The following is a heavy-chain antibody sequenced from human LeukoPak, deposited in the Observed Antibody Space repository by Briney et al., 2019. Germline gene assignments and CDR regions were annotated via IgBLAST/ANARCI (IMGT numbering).Heavy chain of an antibody. CDR2: IYPGDSDT. CDR3: ARQAVGATYIRYYMDV. D-gene: IGHD1-26*01. Sequence: GESLKISCKGSGYSFTSYWIGWVRPMPGKGLEWMGIIYPGDSDTRYSPSFQGQVTISADKSITTAYLQWSSLKASDTAMYYCARQAVGATYIRYYMDVWGKGTTVTVSS. V-gene: IGHV5-51*01. CDR1: GYSFTSYW. J-gene: IGHJ6*03.